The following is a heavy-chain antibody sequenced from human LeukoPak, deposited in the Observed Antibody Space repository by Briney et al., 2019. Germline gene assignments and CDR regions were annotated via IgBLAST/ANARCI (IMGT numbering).Heavy chain of an antibody. V-gene: IGHV3-23*01. CDR1: GITFNNYG. CDR3: AKSLLTSATGTGRAFHI. J-gene: IGHJ3*02. CDR2: ISASGDVT. D-gene: IGHD1-1*01. Sequence: GGSLRLSCAASGITFNNYGMIWVRQAPGRGLEWVSAISASGDVTFYADSLRGRLTISRDNSKSTLYLQMNGLRAEDTAIFYCAKSLLTSATGTGRAFHIWGQGTRVTVSS.